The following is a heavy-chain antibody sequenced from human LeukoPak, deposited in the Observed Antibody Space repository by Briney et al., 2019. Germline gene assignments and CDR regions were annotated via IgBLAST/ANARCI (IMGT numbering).Heavy chain of an antibody. CDR1: GFTLSGYS. CDR2: ISSSSSNI. Sequence: PGGSLRLSCAASGFTLSGYSMNWVRQAPGKGLEWVSSISSSSSNIYYADSVKGRFTISRDNAKNSVYLQMNSLRAEDTAVYYCARDLRNKGYSYGYDWGQGTLVTVSS. V-gene: IGHV3-21*01. J-gene: IGHJ4*02. D-gene: IGHD5-18*01. CDR3: ARDLRNKGYSYGYD.